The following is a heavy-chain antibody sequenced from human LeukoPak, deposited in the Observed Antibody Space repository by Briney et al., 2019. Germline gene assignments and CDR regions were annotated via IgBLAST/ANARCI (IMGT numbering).Heavy chain of an antibody. D-gene: IGHD3-10*01. V-gene: IGHV4-59*01. CDR1: GGSISSYY. J-gene: IGHJ4*02. Sequence: PSETLSLTCTVSGGSISSYYWSWIRQPPGKGLEWIGYIYHSGSTNYNPSLKSRVTISVDTSKNQFSLKLSSVTAADTAVYFCARGPAFHDYWGQGTLVTVSS. CDR2: IYHSGST. CDR3: ARGPAFHDY.